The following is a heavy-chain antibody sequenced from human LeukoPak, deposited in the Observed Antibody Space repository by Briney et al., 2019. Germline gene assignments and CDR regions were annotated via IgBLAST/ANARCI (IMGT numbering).Heavy chain of an antibody. CDR3: AKVRFGSWYYFDY. D-gene: IGHD6-13*01. V-gene: IGHV3-64*01. J-gene: IGHJ4*02. CDR1: GFTFSSYA. Sequence: GGSLRLSCAASGFTFSSYAMHWVRQAPGKGLEYVSAISSNGGSTYYANSVKGRFTISRDNSKNTLYLQMNSLRAEDTAVYYCAKVRFGSWYYFDYWGQGTLVTVSS. CDR2: ISSNGGST.